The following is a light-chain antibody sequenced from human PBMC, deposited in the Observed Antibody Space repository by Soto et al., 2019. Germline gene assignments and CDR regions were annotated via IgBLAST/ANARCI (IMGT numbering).Light chain of an antibody. CDR3: QQYSSLVT. CDR2: DAS. V-gene: IGKV1-5*01. CDR1: QTISTL. Sequence: IQMTQSPSTLSASVGDRVTITCQASQTISTLLAWYQHRPGKAPNLLIYDASSLGSGVPSRFSGSGSGTEFTLTISSLQPDDSATDYCQQYSSLVTFGQGTKLEN. J-gene: IGKJ2*01.